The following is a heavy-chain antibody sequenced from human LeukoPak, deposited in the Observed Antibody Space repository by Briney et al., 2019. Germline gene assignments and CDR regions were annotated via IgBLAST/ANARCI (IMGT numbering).Heavy chain of an antibody. CDR1: GDSINSLDL. Sequence: SETLSLTCTVSGDSINSLDLWSWVRQPPGKGLEWVGEMYLSGTTHSNPSVKSRVTISIDKSKNQFFLNLSSVTAADTAVYYCAGLVGRYSSGLYYYYFDYWGQGTLVTVSP. CDR2: MYLSGTT. J-gene: IGHJ4*02. V-gene: IGHV4-4*02. CDR3: AGLVGRYSSGLYYYYFDY. D-gene: IGHD3-22*01.